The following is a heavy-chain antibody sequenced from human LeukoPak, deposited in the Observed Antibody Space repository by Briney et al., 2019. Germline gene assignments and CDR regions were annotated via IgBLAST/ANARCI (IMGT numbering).Heavy chain of an antibody. CDR1: GFTFSSYA. J-gene: IGHJ4*02. CDR2: ISGSGGST. Sequence: GGSLRLSCAASGFTFSSYAMSWVRQAPGKGLEWVSAISGSGGSTYYADSVKGRFTISRDNSKNTLYLQMNSLRAEDTAVYYCAKDPLYYYDSSGYYFDYWGQGTLVTVSS. D-gene: IGHD3-22*01. V-gene: IGHV3-23*01. CDR3: AKDPLYYYDSSGYYFDY.